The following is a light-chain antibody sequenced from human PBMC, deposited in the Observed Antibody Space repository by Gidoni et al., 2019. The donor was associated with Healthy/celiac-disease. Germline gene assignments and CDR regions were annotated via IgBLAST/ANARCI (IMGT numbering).Light chain of an antibody. J-gene: IGKJ4*01. CDR2: WAS. V-gene: IGKV4-1*01. CDR1: QSVLYSSNNKNY. Sequence: DIVITQSPDSLDVSLGERATINCKSSQSVLYSSNNKNYLAWYQQKPGQPPKLLIYWASTRESGVPDRFSGSGSGTDFTLTISSLQAEDVAVYYCQQYYSTPLTFGGGTKVEIK. CDR3: QQYYSTPLT.